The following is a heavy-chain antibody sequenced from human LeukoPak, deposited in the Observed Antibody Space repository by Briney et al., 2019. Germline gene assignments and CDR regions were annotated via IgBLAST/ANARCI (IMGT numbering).Heavy chain of an antibody. CDR2: IWYDGSNK. CDR3: ARGPGPNYYDSSGYFGFDAFDI. D-gene: IGHD3-22*01. V-gene: IGHV3-33*08. Sequence: PGGSLRLSCAASGFTFSSYWMSWVRQAPGKGLEWVAVIWYDGSNKYYADSVKGRFTISRDNSKNTLYLQMNSLRAEDTAVYYCARGPGPNYYDSSGYFGFDAFDIWGQGTMVTVSS. CDR1: GFTFSSYW. J-gene: IGHJ3*02.